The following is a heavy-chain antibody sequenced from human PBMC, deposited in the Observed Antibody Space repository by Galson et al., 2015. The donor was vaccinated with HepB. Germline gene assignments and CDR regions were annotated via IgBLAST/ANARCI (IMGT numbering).Heavy chain of an antibody. J-gene: IGHJ6*03. V-gene: IGHV1-24*01. CDR1: GDTLTNLS. CDR2: FDPEHAEI. CDR3: ARRKYCTNSIYYKTYSSCYMDV. D-gene: IGHD2-8*01. Sequence: SVKVSCKVSGDTLTNLSMHWVRQAPGKGLEWMGGFDPEHAEIIYAQKFQGRVTMTEDTSTDTAYMVLSSLRSEDTAVYYCARRKYCTNSIYYKTYSSCYMDVWGKGTTVTVSS.